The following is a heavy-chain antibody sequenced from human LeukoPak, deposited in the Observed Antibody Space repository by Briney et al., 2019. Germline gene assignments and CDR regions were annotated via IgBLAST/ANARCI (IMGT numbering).Heavy chain of an antibody. CDR2: INPNSGGT. CDR1: GYTFTGYY. Sequence: ASVKVSCKASGYTFTGYYMHWVRQAPGQGLEWMGWINPNSGGTNYAQKFQGRVTMTRDTSTSTAYMELSRLRSDDTAVYYCATLEYYDFWSGYGWGQGTLVTVSS. V-gene: IGHV1-2*02. J-gene: IGHJ4*02. D-gene: IGHD3-3*01. CDR3: ATLEYYDFWSGYG.